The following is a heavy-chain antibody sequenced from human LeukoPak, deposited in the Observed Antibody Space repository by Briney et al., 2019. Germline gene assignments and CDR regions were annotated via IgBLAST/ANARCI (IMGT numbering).Heavy chain of an antibody. CDR3: ARGMGSGSYPAAYYFDY. Sequence: ASVKVSCKASGYTFTSYDINWVRQATGQGLEWMGWMNPNSGNTGYAQKFQGRVTMTRNTSISTAYMELRSLRSDDTAVYYCARGMGSGSYPAAYYFDYWGQGTLVTVSS. J-gene: IGHJ4*02. D-gene: IGHD3-22*01. CDR2: MNPNSGNT. V-gene: IGHV1-8*01. CDR1: GYTFTSYD.